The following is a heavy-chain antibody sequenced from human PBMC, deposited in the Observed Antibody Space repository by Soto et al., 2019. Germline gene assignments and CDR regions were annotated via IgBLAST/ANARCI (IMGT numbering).Heavy chain of an antibody. Sequence: QAQLVESGGGVVQPGRSLRLSCAASGFTFSGYYMHWVRQAPGKGLEWVAVISYDGSTEYYADSVKGRFTISRDNSAKRLFLQMNSLRPQDTAVYYCTKDDGYNDSTYYHYSSMDVWGKGTTVTASS. CDR1: GFTFSGYY. D-gene: IGHD5-12*01. CDR3: TKDDGYNDSTYYHYSSMDV. CDR2: ISYDGSTE. J-gene: IGHJ6*04. V-gene: IGHV3-30*18.